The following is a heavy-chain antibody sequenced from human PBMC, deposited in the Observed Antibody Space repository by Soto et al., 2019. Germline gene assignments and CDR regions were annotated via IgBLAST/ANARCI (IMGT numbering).Heavy chain of an antibody. V-gene: IGHV4-30-4*01. Sequence: SETLSLTCTVSGGSISSGDYYLSWIRQPPGKGLEWIGYIYYSGSTYYNPSLKSRVTISVDTSKKQFSLKLSSVTAADTAVYYCAREPATVTNGYFEYWGEGTLVTVS. CDR2: IYYSGST. J-gene: IGHJ4*02. D-gene: IGHD4-17*01. CDR3: AREPATVTNGYFEY. CDR1: GGSISSGDYY.